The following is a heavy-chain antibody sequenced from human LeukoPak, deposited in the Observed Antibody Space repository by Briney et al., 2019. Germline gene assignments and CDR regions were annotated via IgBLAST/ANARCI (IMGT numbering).Heavy chain of an antibody. V-gene: IGHV1-8*01. D-gene: IGHD2-21*02. J-gene: IGHJ6*02. CDR2: MNPNSGNT. Sequence: GASVEVSCKASGYTFTSYDINWVRQATGQGLEWMGWMNPNSGNTGYAQKFQGRVTMTRNTSISTAYMELSSLRSEDTAVYYCARDIVVVTANGMDVWGQGTTVTVSS. CDR1: GYTFTSYD. CDR3: ARDIVVVTANGMDV.